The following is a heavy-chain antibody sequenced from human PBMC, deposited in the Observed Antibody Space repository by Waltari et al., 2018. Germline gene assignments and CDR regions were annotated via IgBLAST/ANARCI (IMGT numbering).Heavy chain of an antibody. D-gene: IGHD3-10*01. CDR3: ARDHGSGLYYMDV. Sequence: QVQLQESGPGLVKPSETPSLTCTVSGGSISSYYWRWIRQPPGKGLGWIGYIYYSGSTNYNPSLKSRVTISVDTSKNQFSLKLSSVTAADTAVYYCARDHGSGLYYMDVWGKGTTVTVSS. CDR2: IYYSGST. CDR1: GGSISSYY. V-gene: IGHV4-59*01. J-gene: IGHJ6*03.